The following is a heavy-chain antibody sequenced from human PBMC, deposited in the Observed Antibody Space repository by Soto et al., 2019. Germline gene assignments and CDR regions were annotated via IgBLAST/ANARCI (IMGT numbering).Heavy chain of an antibody. Sequence: GGSLRLSCAASGFTFSSYGMHWVRQAPGKGLEWVAVISYDGSNKYYADSVKGRFTISRDNSKNTLYLQMNSLRAEDTAVYYCEKDRVVYAADKIMDVWGQGTKVTVYS. J-gene: IGHJ6*02. CDR1: GFTFSSYG. CDR3: EKDRVVYAADKIMDV. CDR2: ISYDGSNK. D-gene: IGHD2-8*02. V-gene: IGHV3-30*18.